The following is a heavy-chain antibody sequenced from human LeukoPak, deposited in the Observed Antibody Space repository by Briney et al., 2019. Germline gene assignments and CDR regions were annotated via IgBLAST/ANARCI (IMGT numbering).Heavy chain of an antibody. CDR3: ARAGLYNWNYEGTAYFDY. V-gene: IGHV3-20*04. D-gene: IGHD1-7*01. Sequence: GGSLRLSCAASGFTFDDYGMSWVRQAPGKGLEWVSGINWNGGSTGYADSVKGRFTISRDNAKNSLYLQMNSLRAEDTALYYCARAGLYNWNYEGTAYFDYWGQGTLVTVSS. J-gene: IGHJ4*02. CDR2: INWNGGST. CDR1: GFTFDDYG.